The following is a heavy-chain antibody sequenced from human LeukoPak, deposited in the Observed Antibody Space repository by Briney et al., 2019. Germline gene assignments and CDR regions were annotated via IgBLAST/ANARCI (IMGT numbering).Heavy chain of an antibody. J-gene: IGHJ2*01. CDR3: ARVSSSWYQDWYFDL. CDR1: GGSISSGGYS. Sequence: SETLSLTCAVSGGSISSGGYSWSWIRQPPGKGLEWIGYIYYSGSTYYNPSLKSRVTISVDTSKNQFSLKLSSVTAADTAVYYCARVSSSWYQDWYFDLWGRGTLVTVSS. CDR2: IYYSGST. D-gene: IGHD6-13*01. V-gene: IGHV4-30-4*07.